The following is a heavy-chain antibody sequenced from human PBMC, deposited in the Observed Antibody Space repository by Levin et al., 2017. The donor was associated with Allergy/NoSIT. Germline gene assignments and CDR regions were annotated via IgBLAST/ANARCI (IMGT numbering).Heavy chain of an antibody. CDR3: ASYPRYSSDWQALDY. D-gene: IGHD6-19*01. CDR2: IYYSGST. J-gene: IGHJ4*02. Sequence: GSLRLSCTVSGGSVNSDNYYWNWIRQPPGTGLEWIGYIYYSGSTNYNPSLKSRVTISLDTSKNQFSLKVSSVIAADTAVYYCASYPRYSSDWQALDYWGQGALVTVSS. CDR1: GGSVNSDNYY. V-gene: IGHV4-61*01.